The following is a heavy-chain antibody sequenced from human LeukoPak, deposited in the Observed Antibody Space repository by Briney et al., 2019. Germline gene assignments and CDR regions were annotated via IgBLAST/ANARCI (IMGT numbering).Heavy chain of an antibody. Sequence: SETLSLTCTVSGGSISSSSYYWGWIRQPPGKGLEWIGSIYYSGSTYYNPSLKSRVTISVDTSKNQFSLKLSSVTAADTAAYYCARGSWYYFDYWGQGTLVTVSS. CDR3: ARGSWYYFDY. D-gene: IGHD6-13*01. V-gene: IGHV4-39*07. CDR1: GGSISSSSYY. CDR2: IYYSGST. J-gene: IGHJ4*02.